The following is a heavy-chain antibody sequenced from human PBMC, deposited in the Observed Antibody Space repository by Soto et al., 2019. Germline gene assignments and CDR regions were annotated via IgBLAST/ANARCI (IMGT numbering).Heavy chain of an antibody. CDR1: GFTFGSYW. J-gene: IGHJ4*02. Sequence: EVQLVESGGGLATPGGSLRLSCAVSGFTFGSYWMNWVRLIPGKGLEWVAYIKPDGSATYYVDSVKGRFTISRDNAKNSLYLQMNSLRVEDTSVYYCARAGYCGPGCYYYFDYWGQGTLVTVSS. CDR2: IKPDGSAT. CDR3: ARAGYCGPGCYYYFDY. D-gene: IGHD2-21*02. V-gene: IGHV3-7*01.